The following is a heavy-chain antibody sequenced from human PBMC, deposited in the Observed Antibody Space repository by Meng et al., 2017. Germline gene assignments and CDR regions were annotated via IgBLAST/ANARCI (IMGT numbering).Heavy chain of an antibody. J-gene: IGHJ4*02. CDR3: ANWPKGGANIAY. V-gene: IGHV3-23*01. CDR2: ISGSGGST. D-gene: IGHD3-16*01. CDR1: GFTFSSYA. Sequence: GESLKISCAASGFTFSSYAMSWVRQAPGKGLEWVSAISGSGGSTYYADSVKGRFTISRDNSKNTLYLQMNILRAEDTAVYYCANWPKGGANIAYWGQGTLVTVSS.